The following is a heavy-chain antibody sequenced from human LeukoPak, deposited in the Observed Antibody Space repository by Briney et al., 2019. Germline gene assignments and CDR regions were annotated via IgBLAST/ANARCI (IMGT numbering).Heavy chain of an antibody. D-gene: IGHD4-23*01. V-gene: IGHV4-59*01. CDR1: GGSISSYY. J-gene: IGHJ6*03. CDR3: AGGGTILPYYYYYMDV. CDR2: IYYSGST. Sequence: SETLSLTCTVSGGSISSYYWSWIRQPPGKGLEWIGYIYYSGSTNYNPSLKSRVTISVDTSKNQFSLKLSSVTAADTAVYYCAGGGTILPYYYYYMDVWGKGTTVTVSS.